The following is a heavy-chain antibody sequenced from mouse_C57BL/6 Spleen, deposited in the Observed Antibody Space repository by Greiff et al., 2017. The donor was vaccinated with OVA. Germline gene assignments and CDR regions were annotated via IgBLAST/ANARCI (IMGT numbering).Heavy chain of an antibody. Sequence: QVQLQQPGAELVKPGASVKLSCKASGYTFTSYWMQWVKQRPGQGLEWIGEIDPSDSYTNYNQKFKGKATLTVDTSSSNAYMQLSSLTSYDSAVYYCARGGNYAMDYWGQGTSVTVSS. CDR2: IDPSDSYT. J-gene: IGHJ4*01. CDR3: ARGGNYAMDY. CDR1: GYTFTSYW. V-gene: IGHV1-50*01.